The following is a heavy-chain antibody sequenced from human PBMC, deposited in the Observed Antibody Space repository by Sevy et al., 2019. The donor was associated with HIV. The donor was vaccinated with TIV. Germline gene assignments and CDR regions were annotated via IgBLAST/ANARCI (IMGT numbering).Heavy chain of an antibody. V-gene: IGHV4-38-2*02. Sequence: SETLSLTCTVSGYSISSGYYWGWIRQPPGKGLEGIGSLYHSGSTYYNPSLQSRVTISVDTSKNPFSLKLSPVTAADTAVYFCARVARFLEWLFRDSTPPHYFDYWGQGTLVTVS. CDR1: GYSISSGYY. D-gene: IGHD3-3*01. CDR2: LYHSGST. CDR3: ARVARFLEWLFRDSTPPHYFDY. J-gene: IGHJ4*02.